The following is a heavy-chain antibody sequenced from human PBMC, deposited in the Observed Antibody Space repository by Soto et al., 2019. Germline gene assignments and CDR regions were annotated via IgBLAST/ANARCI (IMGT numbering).Heavy chain of an antibody. CDR2: INHSGST. J-gene: IGHJ6*02. CDR3: ARSLYYDFWSGYYPHYYGMDV. Sequence: SETLSLTCAVYGGSFSGYYWSWIRQPPGKGLEWIGEINHSGSTNYNPSLKSRVTISVDTSKNQFSLKLSSVTAADTAVYYCARSLYYDFWSGYYPHYYGMDVWGQGTTVTVSS. V-gene: IGHV4-34*01. D-gene: IGHD3-3*01. CDR1: GGSFSGYY.